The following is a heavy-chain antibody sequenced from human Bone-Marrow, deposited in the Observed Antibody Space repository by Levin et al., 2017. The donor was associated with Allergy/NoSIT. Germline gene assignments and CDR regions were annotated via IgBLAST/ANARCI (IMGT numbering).Heavy chain of an antibody. Sequence: PSETLSLTCTVSGGAINNSTDHWGWIRQSPGKGLEWIGSIYYSGSTHYNPSLKSRVTMSVDTSKSRFFLRLTSVTAADTAIYYCARDVARKSLWSAYRYFDYWGQGTLVTVSS. J-gene: IGHJ4*02. V-gene: IGHV4-39*07. CDR2: IYYSGST. D-gene: IGHD3-3*01. CDR1: GGAINNSTDH. CDR3: ARDVARKSLWSAYRYFDY.